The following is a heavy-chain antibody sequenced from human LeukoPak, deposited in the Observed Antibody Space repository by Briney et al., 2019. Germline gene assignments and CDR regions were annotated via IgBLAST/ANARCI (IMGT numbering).Heavy chain of an antibody. D-gene: IGHD1-14*01. CDR3: AKNGEPHYYMDV. Sequence: KTGGSLRLSCAASAFSLNAYNMNWVRQAPGKGLEWVSSISYTGTYIYYADSVKGRLTSSRDSSKKTVYLQMNSLRAEDTAVYYCAKNGEPHYYMDVLGKGTTVTVSS. J-gene: IGHJ6*03. CDR2: ISYTGTYI. CDR1: AFSLNAYN. V-gene: IGHV3-21*04.